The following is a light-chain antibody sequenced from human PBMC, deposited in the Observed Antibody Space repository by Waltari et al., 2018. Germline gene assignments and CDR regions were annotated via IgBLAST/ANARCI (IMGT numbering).Light chain of an antibody. Sequence: SYVLTQPPSVSVAPGQTAKITCGGNNIGSKSVHWYQQKPGQAPVLVVYDANDRPSGIPERFSGSNSGNTATLTISRVEAGDEADYYCQIWDTTTDSVVFGGGTKVTAL. CDR2: DAN. V-gene: IGLV3-21*02. CDR1: NIGSKS. CDR3: QIWDTTTDSVV. J-gene: IGLJ2*01.